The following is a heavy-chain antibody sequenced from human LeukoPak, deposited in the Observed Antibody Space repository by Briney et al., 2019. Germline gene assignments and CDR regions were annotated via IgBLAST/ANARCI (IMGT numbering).Heavy chain of an antibody. CDR3: AREYYGLTSIWYLDY. CDR1: GDSISSSY. J-gene: IGHJ4*01. Sequence: PSETLSLTCTVSGDSISSSYCSWIRQPAGKGLEWIGRIYTSGSTNYNPSLKSRVTISIDRSKNQFSLKLSSVTAADTAVYYCAREYYGLTSIWYLDYWGQGILVTVSS. CDR2: IYTSGST. V-gene: IGHV4-4*07. D-gene: IGHD3-3*01.